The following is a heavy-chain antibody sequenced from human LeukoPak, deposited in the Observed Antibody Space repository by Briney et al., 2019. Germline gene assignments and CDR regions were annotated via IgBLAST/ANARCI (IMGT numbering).Heavy chain of an antibody. CDR1: VGSISIYY. D-gene: IGHD3-3*01. CDR3: ARAKEERVFLSGFDI. Sequence: AQTLSLTCTVSVGSISIYYWSWIRQPPGKARVWIGYIYYSGSTNYNPSLKSRVTISVDTSKNQFSLKLSSVTGADTAVYYCARAKEERVFLSGFDIWGQGTMVTVSS. J-gene: IGHJ3*02. V-gene: IGHV4-59*08. CDR2: IYYSGST.